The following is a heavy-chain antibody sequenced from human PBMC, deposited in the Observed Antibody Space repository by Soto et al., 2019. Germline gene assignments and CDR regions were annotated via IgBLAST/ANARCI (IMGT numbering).Heavy chain of an antibody. V-gene: IGHV4-31*03. Sequence: PSETLSLTCTVSGGSISSGGYYWSWIRQHPGEGLEWIGYISYSGSTYYNPSLKGRVTISVDTSEKQFSLRLSSVSAADTAVYYCARVPRANRGRDYYGMDVWGQGTTVTVS. CDR2: ISYSGST. CDR1: GGSISSGGYY. J-gene: IGHJ6*02. CDR3: ARVPRANRGRDYYGMDV. D-gene: IGHD3-10*01.